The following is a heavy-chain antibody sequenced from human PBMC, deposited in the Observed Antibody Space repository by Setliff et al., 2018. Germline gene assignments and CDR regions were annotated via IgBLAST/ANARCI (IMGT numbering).Heavy chain of an antibody. D-gene: IGHD2-2*01. Sequence: SETLSLTCAVSDFSVGSVYYWGWIRQPPGRGLGWIANIYYSGTTHYSPSFESRVTMSVDTSKNQVSLKLSSVTAADSALYYCARTSTGRYFDFWGRGTLVTVSS. CDR1: DFSVGSVYY. CDR2: IYYSGTT. V-gene: IGHV4-38-2*01. J-gene: IGHJ2*01. CDR3: ARTSTGRYFDF.